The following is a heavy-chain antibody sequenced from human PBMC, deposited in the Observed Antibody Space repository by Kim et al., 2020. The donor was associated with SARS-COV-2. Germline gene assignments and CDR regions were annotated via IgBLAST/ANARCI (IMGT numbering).Heavy chain of an antibody. V-gene: IGHV3-15*01. CDR3: TTDSETQLWTDFDH. CDR2: IKSKTDGGTT. J-gene: IGHJ4*02. CDR1: GFTFSNAW. D-gene: IGHD5-18*01. Sequence: GGSLRLSCAASGFTFSNAWMSWVRQAPGKGLEWVGRIKSKTDGGTTDYAAPVKGRFTISRDDSKNTLYLQMNSLKTEDTAVYYCTTDSETQLWTDFDHWGQGTLVTVSS.